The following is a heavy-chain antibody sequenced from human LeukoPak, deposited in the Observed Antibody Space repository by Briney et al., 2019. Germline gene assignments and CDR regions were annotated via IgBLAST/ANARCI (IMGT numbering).Heavy chain of an antibody. CDR3: AKGGFGDLDN. J-gene: IGHJ4*02. D-gene: IGHD3-10*01. CDR1: GFTFSSYA. CDR2: LSGSGGST. Sequence: PGGSLRLSCAASGFTFSSYAMSWVRQAPGKGLEWVSTLSGSGGSTYYADSVKGRFTISRDNSKNTLYLQMNSLRAEDTAVYYCAKGGFGDLDNWGQGTLVTVSS. V-gene: IGHV3-23*01.